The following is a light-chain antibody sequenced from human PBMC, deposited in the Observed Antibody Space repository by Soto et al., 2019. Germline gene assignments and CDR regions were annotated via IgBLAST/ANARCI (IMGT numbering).Light chain of an antibody. CDR3: CSYATPRL. V-gene: IGLV2-23*02. CDR1: SSDVGSYNL. J-gene: IGLJ2*01. CDR2: EVS. Sequence: QSALTQPASVSGSPGQWITISCTGTSSDVGSYNLVSWYQQHPGKAPKLIIYEVSERPSGVSHRFSGSKTGNTASLTISGLQAEDEADYYCCSYATPRLFGGGTKLTVL.